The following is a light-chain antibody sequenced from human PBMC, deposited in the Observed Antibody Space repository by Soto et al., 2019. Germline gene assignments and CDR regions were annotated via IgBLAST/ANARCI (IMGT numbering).Light chain of an antibody. V-gene: IGKV3-15*01. CDR1: QSVSSN. CDR3: QQYNNWPQT. Sequence: EIVMTQSPATLSVSPGERATLSCRASQSVSSNLAWYQQKPGQAPRLLIYGASTRATGIPARFSGSGSGTEFXLTISSLQSEDFAVYYCQQYNNWPQTFGQGTKVEIK. J-gene: IGKJ1*01. CDR2: GAS.